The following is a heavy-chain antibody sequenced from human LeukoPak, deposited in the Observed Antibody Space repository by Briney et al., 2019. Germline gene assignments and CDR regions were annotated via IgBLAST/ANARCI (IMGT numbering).Heavy chain of an antibody. V-gene: IGHV3-7*01. J-gene: IGHJ4*02. CDR1: GFTFSSYW. D-gene: IGHD1-7*01. CDR2: IKQDGIEK. CDR3: ARAHNWKYGSFDF. Sequence: PGGSLRLSCAASGFTFSSYWMSWVRQAPGKGLEWVANIKQDGIEKYYVDSVKGRFTISRDNSKNSLYLQMNSLRAEDTAVYYCARAHNWKYGSFDFWGQGTLVTVSS.